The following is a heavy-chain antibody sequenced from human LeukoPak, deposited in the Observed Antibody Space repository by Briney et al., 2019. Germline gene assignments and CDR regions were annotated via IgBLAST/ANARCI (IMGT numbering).Heavy chain of an antibody. CDR3: ARRGVDTAMVSYWYFDL. CDR1: GYSFTSYW. Sequence: GESLKISCKGSGYSFTSYWIGWVRQIPGKGLEWMGIIYPGDSDTRYSPSFQGQVTISADKSISTAYLQWSSLKASDTAMYYCARRGVDTAMVSYWYFDLWGRGTLVTVSS. J-gene: IGHJ2*01. D-gene: IGHD5-18*01. V-gene: IGHV5-51*01. CDR2: IYPGDSDT.